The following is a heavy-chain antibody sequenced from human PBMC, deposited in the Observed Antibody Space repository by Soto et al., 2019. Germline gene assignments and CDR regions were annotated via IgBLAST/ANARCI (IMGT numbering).Heavy chain of an antibody. CDR2: ISGSGGST. J-gene: IGHJ1*01. CDR1: GFTFSSYA. V-gene: IGHV3-23*01. Sequence: GGSLRLSCAASGFTFSSYAMSWVRQAPGKGLEWVSAISGSGGSTYYADSVKGRFTISRDNSKNTLYLQMNSLRAEDTAVYYCAKFTAAAGIAEYFQHWGQGTLVTVSS. D-gene: IGHD6-13*01. CDR3: AKFTAAAGIAEYFQH.